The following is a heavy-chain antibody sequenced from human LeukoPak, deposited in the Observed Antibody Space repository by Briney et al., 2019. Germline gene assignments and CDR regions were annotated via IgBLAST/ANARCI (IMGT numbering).Heavy chain of an antibody. J-gene: IGHJ4*02. CDR3: ARALRTNILTTDY. Sequence: SVKVSCKASGYTFTSYGISCVRQAPGQGLEWMGWLNPQSGGANSAQNFQGRVSMTGDTSISTAYMELSRLRSDDTAVYFCARALRTNILTTDYWGQGTLVTVSS. CDR1: GYTFTSYG. V-gene: IGHV1-2*02. D-gene: IGHD3-9*01. CDR2: LNPQSGGA.